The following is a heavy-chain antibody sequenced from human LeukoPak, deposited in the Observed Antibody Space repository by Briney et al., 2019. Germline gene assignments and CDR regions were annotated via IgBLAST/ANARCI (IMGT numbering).Heavy chain of an antibody. CDR2: IKEDGSEK. CDR3: ARDWVAGVPFDAFDI. Sequence: GGSLRLSCAASGFTLSSYWMSWVRQAPGKGLEWVANIKEDGSEKYYVDSVKGRFTISRDNAKNSLYLHMNNLTAEDTAMYYCARDWVAGVPFDAFDIWGQGTMVSVSS. CDR1: GFTLSSYW. D-gene: IGHD3-10*01. J-gene: IGHJ3*02. V-gene: IGHV3-7*03.